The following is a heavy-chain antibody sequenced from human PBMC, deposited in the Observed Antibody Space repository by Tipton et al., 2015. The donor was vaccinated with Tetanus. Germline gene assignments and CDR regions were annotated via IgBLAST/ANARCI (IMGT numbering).Heavy chain of an antibody. J-gene: IGHJ4*02. D-gene: IGHD3-10*01. CDR1: GGSVSSSSYY. CDR2: INHSGST. Sequence: TLSLTCTVSGGSVSSSSYYWGWIRQPPGKGLEWIGEINHSGSTNYNPSLKSRVTISVDTSKNQFSLKLSSVAAADTAVYYCARIYRGPTDYWGQGTLVTVSS. CDR3: ARIYRGPTDY. V-gene: IGHV4-39*07.